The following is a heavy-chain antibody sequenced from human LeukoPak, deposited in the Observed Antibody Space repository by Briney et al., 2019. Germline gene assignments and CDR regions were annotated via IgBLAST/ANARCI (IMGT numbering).Heavy chain of an antibody. Sequence: GGSLRLSCAASGFTFSSYAMSWVRQASGKGLEWVSAISGSGGSTYYADSVKGRFTISRDNSKNTLYLQMNSLRAEDTAVYYCAKDRGGGIVVVPAALCPWGQGTLVTVSS. CDR2: ISGSGGST. CDR1: GFTFSSYA. D-gene: IGHD2-2*01. V-gene: IGHV3-23*01. CDR3: AKDRGGGIVVVPAALCP. J-gene: IGHJ5*02.